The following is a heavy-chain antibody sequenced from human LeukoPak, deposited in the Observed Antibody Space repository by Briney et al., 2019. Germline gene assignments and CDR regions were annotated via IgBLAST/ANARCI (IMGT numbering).Heavy chain of an antibody. D-gene: IGHD3-3*01. CDR2: IIPIFGTA. Sequence: SVKVSCKASGGTFSSYAISWVRQAPGQGLEWMGGIIPIFGTANYAQKFQGRVTITADESTSTAYMELSSLRSEDTAVYYCARCDYDFWSGYSPSNWFDPWGQGTLVTVSS. CDR3: ARCDYDFWSGYSPSNWFDP. CDR1: GGTFSSYA. V-gene: IGHV1-69*01. J-gene: IGHJ5*02.